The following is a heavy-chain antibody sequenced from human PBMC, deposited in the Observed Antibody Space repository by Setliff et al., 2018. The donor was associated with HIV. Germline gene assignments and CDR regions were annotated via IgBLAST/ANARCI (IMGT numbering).Heavy chain of an antibody. CDR2: RYTSGP. V-gene: IGHV4-61*02. Sequence: SETLSLTCTVSGDTISGGSNYWSWIRQPDGKGLEWIGRRYTSGPRYNPSLKNRVTISVDTSKTQFSLKLSSVTAADRAVYYCARHRDPPGSSWIYYYSYMDVWGKGTTVTV. CDR3: ARHRDPPGSSWIYYYSYMDV. D-gene: IGHD6-13*01. J-gene: IGHJ6*03. CDR1: GDTISGGSNY.